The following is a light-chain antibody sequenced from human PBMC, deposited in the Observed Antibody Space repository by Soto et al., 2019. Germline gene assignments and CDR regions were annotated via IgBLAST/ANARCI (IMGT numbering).Light chain of an antibody. CDR2: DAS. J-gene: IGKJ1*01. V-gene: IGKV3-11*01. CDR3: QQRSNWPRT. Sequence: EIVLTPSPIILSLSPGDRATLSCRASQIVGSSYLAWYQQKPGQVPRLLIYDASNRATGIPARFSGSGSGTDFTLTISSLEPEDFALYYCQQRSNWPRTFGQGTKVDIK. CDR1: QIVGSSY.